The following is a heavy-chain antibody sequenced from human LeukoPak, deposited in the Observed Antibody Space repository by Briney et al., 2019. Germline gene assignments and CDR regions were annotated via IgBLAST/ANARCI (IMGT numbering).Heavy chain of an antibody. CDR3: AHAYAYSTSWPSFDY. CDR1: GFSLTSSRVG. Sequence: SGPTLVNPTQTLTLTCTFSGFSLTSSRVGVGWIRQPPGKALEWLALFYGNDDKGYSPSLKSRLTITKDTSKNQVVLTMTNMDPVDTATYYCAHAYAYSTSWPSFDYWGQGTLVTVSA. D-gene: IGHD2-2*01. V-gene: IGHV2-5*01. J-gene: IGHJ4*02. CDR2: FYGNDDK.